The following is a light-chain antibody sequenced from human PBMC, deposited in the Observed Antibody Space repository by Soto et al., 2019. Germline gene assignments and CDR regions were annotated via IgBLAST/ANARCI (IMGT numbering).Light chain of an antibody. CDR3: CSFADFTYV. J-gene: IGLJ1*01. Sequence: QSVMTQPACVSGSPGQSITISCTGTSSDMGSYDLVSWYQQHPGTAPKLIIYEVTKRPSGVSTRFSGSKSGNTASLTISGLQAVDEADYYCCSFADFTYVFGTGTKVTVL. CDR2: EVT. CDR1: SSDMGSYDL. V-gene: IGLV2-23*02.